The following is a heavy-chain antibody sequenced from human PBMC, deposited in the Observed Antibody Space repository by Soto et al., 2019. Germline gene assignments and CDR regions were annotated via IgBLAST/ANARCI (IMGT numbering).Heavy chain of an antibody. CDR2: IYYSGST. J-gene: IGHJ5*02. Sequence: SETLSLTCTVSGGSISSSSYYWGWIRQPPGKGLEWIGSIYYSGSTYYNPSLKSRVTISVDTSKNQFSLKLSSVTAADTAVYYCARLPPLLPPYSSGWYNWFDPWGQGTLVTVSS. CDR1: GGSISSSSYY. D-gene: IGHD6-19*01. CDR3: ARLPPLLPPYSSGWYNWFDP. V-gene: IGHV4-39*01.